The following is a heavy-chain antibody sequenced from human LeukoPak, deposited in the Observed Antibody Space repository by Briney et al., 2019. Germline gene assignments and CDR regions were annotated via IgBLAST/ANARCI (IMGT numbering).Heavy chain of an antibody. CDR1: GFTFSSYS. CDR3: VRSGSDFDY. V-gene: IGHV3-48*04. Sequence: GGSLRLSCAASGFTFSSYSMNWARQAPGKGLEWVSYISTSSSTIYYADSVKGRFTISRDNAKNPLYLQINSLRAEDTAVYYCVRSGSDFDYWGQGTLVTVSS. J-gene: IGHJ4*02. CDR2: ISTSSSTI.